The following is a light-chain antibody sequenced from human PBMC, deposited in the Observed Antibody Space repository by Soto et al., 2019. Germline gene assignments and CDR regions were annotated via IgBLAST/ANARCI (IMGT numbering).Light chain of an antibody. CDR1: SSNIGAGYD. CDR3: QSYDSSLSAHVV. CDR2: GNS. V-gene: IGLV1-40*01. J-gene: IGLJ2*01. Sequence: QAVVTQPPSVSGAPGQRVTISCTGSSSNIGAGYDVHWYQQLPGTAPKLLIYGNSNRPSGVPDRFSGSKSGTSASLAITGLQAEDEVDYYCQSYDSSLSAHVVFGGGTKLTVL.